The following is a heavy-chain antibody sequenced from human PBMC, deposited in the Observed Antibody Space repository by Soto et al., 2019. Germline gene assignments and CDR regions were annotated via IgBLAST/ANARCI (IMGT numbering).Heavy chain of an antibody. CDR2: IYHSGST. D-gene: IGHD3-10*01. CDR1: GGSISSSDYS. CDR3: VKHRGNPSGAFDI. V-gene: IGHV4-30-2*01. J-gene: IGHJ3*02. Sequence: SETLSLTCAVSGGSISSSDYSWSWIRQPPGKGLEWIGYIYHSGSTYYNPSLKSRVTISVDRSKNQFSLKLSSVTAADTAVYYCVKHRGNPSGAFDIWGQGTMVTVSS.